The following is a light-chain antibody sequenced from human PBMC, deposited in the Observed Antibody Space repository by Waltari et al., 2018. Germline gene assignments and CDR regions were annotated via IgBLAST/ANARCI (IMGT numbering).Light chain of an antibody. Sequence: QLVLTQSPSASASLGDSVKLTCTLSSGHSINVIAWHQQQPEKGPQYLMTVNSDGSHSKGDEMPDRFSGSSSGAERYLTISNVQSEDEADYYCQTGGHGTWVFGGGTKLTVL. CDR3: QTGGHGTWV. CDR1: SGHSINV. J-gene: IGLJ3*02. CDR2: VNSDGSH. V-gene: IGLV4-69*01.